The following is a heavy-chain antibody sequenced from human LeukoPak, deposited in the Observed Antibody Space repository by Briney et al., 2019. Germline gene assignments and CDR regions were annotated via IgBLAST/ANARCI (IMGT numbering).Heavy chain of an antibody. D-gene: IGHD3-9*01. CDR2: IYYSGST. CDR3: ASIRNFTGYRFDS. V-gene: IGHV4-59*01. J-gene: IGHJ5*01. Sequence: PSGILSLTCTVSGGSISRYYWSWIRQPPGKGLEWIGYIYYSGSTNYNPSLKSRVTISVDTSKNQFSLKLSSVTAADTAVYYCASIRNFTGYRFDSWGQGTLVTVSS. CDR1: GGSISRYY.